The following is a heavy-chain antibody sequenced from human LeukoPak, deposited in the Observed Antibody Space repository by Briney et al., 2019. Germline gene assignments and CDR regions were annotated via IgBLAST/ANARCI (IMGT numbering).Heavy chain of an antibody. V-gene: IGHV3-73*01. CDR3: ARLDDSSGYYYEGFDY. J-gene: IGHJ4*02. D-gene: IGHD3-22*01. Sequence: PGGSLRLSCAASGFTFSGSAIHWVRQASGKGLEWVGRIKSKANNYATAYAASVEGRFTVSRDDSKNTAYLQMNSLKTEDTAVYYCARLDDSSGYYYEGFDYWGQGTLVTVSS. CDR2: IKSKANNYAT. CDR1: GFTFSGSA.